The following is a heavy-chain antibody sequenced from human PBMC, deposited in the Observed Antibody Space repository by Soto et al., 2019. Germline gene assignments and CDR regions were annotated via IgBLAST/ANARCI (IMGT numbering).Heavy chain of an antibody. CDR1: GGSISSYY. CDR3: ATYYPNEYYFDY. V-gene: IGHV4-59*01. J-gene: IGHJ4*02. Sequence: PSETLSLTCTISGGSISSYYWNWIRQPPGKGLEWIGYIYYSGSTNYNPSLKSRVTISVDTSKNQFSLKLSSVTTADTAVYYCATYYPNEYYFDYWGQGTLVTVPQ. D-gene: IGHD1-26*01. CDR2: IYYSGST.